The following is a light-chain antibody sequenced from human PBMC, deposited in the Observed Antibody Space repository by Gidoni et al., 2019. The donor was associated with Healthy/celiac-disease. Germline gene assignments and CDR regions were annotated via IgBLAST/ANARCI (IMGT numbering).Light chain of an antibody. J-gene: IGLJ2*01. CDR2: GNS. V-gene: IGLV1-40*01. CDR1: SSNIGAGYD. Sequence: QSVLTHPPSVSGAPGQNVTISCTGSSSNIGAGYDVHWYQQLPGTAPKLLLYGNSNRPSGVPDRFSGSKSGTSASLAITGLQAEDEADYYCQSYDSSLSGSVVFGGGTKLTVL. CDR3: QSYDSSLSGSVV.